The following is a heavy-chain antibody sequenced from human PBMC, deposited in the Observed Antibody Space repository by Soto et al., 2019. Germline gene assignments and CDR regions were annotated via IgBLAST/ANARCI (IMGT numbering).Heavy chain of an antibody. D-gene: IGHD3-3*01. CDR1: GGSISSGGYS. V-gene: IGHV4-30-2*01. CDR2: IYHSGST. Sequence: PSETLSLTCAVSGGSISSGGYSWSWIRQPPGKGLEWIGYIYHSGSTYYNPSLKSRVTISVDRSKNQFSLKLSSVTAADTAVSYCASRGDFWSGHYFDYWGQGTLVTV. J-gene: IGHJ4*02. CDR3: ASRGDFWSGHYFDY.